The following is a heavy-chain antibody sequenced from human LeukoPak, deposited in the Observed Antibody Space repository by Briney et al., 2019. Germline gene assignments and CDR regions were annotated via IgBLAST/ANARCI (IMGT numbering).Heavy chain of an antibody. CDR2: IYHSGST. CDR3: ARRITMIVVVPKYNWFDP. D-gene: IGHD3-22*01. V-gene: IGHV4-38-2*02. J-gene: IGHJ5*02. Sequence: SETLSLTCTVSGYSISSGYYWGWIRQPPGKGLEWIGSIYHSGSTYYNPSLKSRVTISVDTSKNQFSLKLSSVTAADTAVYYCARRITMIVVVPKYNWFDPWGQGTLVTVSS. CDR1: GYSISSGYY.